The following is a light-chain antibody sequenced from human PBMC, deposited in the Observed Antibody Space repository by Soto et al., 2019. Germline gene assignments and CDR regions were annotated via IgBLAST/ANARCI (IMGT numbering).Light chain of an antibody. CDR1: QSVSSN. Sequence: EIVMTQSPATLSVSPGERATLSCRASQSVSSNLAWYQQKPGQAPRLLIYGASTRATGIPARFSGSGSDTEFTLTISSLQSEDVAVYYCQKYNNWPPLTFGGGTKVEIK. CDR2: GAS. CDR3: QKYNNWPPLT. V-gene: IGKV3-15*01. J-gene: IGKJ4*01.